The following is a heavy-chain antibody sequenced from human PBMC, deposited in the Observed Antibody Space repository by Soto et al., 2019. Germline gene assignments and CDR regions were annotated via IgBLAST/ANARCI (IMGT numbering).Heavy chain of an antibody. CDR3: SLGPRTLQMPPLAQLAY. CDR1: GFTFGDYA. CDR2: IRSKAYGGTT. D-gene: IGHD1-1*01. J-gene: IGHJ4*02. V-gene: IGHV3-49*04. Sequence: GGSLRLSCTASGFTFGDYAMSWVRQAPGKGLEWVGFIRSKAYGGTTEYAASVKGRFTISRDDSKSIAYLQMNSLKTEDTAVYYCSLGPRTLQMPPLAQLAYWGQGTLVTVSS.